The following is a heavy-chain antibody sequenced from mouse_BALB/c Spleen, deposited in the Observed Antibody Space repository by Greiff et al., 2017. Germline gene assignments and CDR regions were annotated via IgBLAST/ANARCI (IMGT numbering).Heavy chain of an antibody. CDR2: IWGGGST. V-gene: IGHV2-3*01. J-gene: IGHJ4*01. D-gene: IGHD2-10*02. Sequence: QVQLKESGPGLVAPSQSLSLTCPVSGFSFTSYAVSWVRQPPGKGLEWLGVIWGGGSTNYHSALISSLSISKDNPKSQVFLKLNSLQTDDTATYYCASMVTAYYYAMDYWGQGTSVTVSS. CDR1: GFSFTSYA. CDR3: ASMVTAYYYAMDY.